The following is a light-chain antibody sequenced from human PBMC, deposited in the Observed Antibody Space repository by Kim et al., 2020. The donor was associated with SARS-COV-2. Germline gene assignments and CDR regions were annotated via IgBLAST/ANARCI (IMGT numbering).Light chain of an antibody. V-gene: IGLV2-14*03. J-gene: IGLJ1*01. CDR1: SSDVGGYDY. CDR2: GVS. Sequence: GQSITMSCSGTSSDVGGYDYVSWYQQHPGKAPKLMIYGVSNRPSGVSSRFSGSKSGNTASLTISGLQAQDEADYYCCSYTSSSTRVFGSGTKVTVL. CDR3: CSYTSSSTRV.